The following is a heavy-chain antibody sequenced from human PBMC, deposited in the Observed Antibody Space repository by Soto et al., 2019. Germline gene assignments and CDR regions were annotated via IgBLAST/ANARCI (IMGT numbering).Heavy chain of an antibody. CDR3: ARDVVAASKGDY. D-gene: IGHD1-26*01. CDR1: GGTVSSYT. Sequence: QVQLVQSGAEVKKPGSSVKVSCKASGGTVSSYTISWVRQAPGQGLEWMGRIIPILGIANYAQKFQGRVTITAYKSTSTAYMELSSLRSEDTAVYYCARDVVAASKGDYWGQGTLVTVSS. V-gene: IGHV1-69*08. CDR2: IIPILGIA. J-gene: IGHJ4*02.